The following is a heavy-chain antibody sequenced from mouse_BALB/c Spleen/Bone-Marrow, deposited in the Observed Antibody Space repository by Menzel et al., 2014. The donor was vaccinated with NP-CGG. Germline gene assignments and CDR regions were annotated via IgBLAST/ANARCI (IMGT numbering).Heavy chain of an antibody. Sequence: EVKLMESGGGLVQPGGSLKLSCAPSGFIFSDYYMYWVRQTPEKRLEWVAYISSGGGSTYYPDTVKGRFTISRDNAKNTLYLQMSRLKSEDTAMYYCARQDYSYYYAMDYWGQGTSVTVPS. CDR2: ISSGGGST. J-gene: IGHJ4*01. CDR3: ARQDYSYYYAMDY. V-gene: IGHV5-12*01. CDR1: GFIFSDYY. D-gene: IGHD2-13*01.